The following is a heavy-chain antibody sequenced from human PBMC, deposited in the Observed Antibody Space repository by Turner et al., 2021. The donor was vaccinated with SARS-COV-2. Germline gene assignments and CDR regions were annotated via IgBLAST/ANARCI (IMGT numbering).Heavy chain of an antibody. J-gene: IGHJ4*02. V-gene: IGHV1-46*01. CDR2: INPSGDST. CDR1: GNTFTNYY. Sequence: QAQLVQSGAEVKKPGASVKVSCKASGNTFTNYYMHWVRQAPGQGLEWKGLINPSGDSTAYAQKFQGRVTLTRDASTGTVFMDLSSLRSDDTAVYYCARDHQGYGSGEDWGQGTLVTVSS. CDR3: ARDHQGYGSGED. D-gene: IGHD3-10*01.